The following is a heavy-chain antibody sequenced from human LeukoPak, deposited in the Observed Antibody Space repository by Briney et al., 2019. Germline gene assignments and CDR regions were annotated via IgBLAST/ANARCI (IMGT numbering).Heavy chain of an antibody. CDR2: VFYSGHT. Sequence: SETLSLTCTISGGSISSYYWNWIRQPPGKGLEWIGHVFYSGHTNYSPPLESRVTISVDTSKNQFSLKLNSVTAADTAVYYCARTQSQSGSYRYYFGYWGQGTLVTVSS. CDR1: GGSISSYY. D-gene: IGHD1-26*01. J-gene: IGHJ4*02. CDR3: ARTQSQSGSYRYYFGY. V-gene: IGHV4-59*01.